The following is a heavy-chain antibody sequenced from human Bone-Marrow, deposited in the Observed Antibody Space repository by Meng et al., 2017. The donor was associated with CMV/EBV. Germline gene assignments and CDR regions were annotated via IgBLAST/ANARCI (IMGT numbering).Heavy chain of an antibody. CDR2: INPNSGDT. CDR1: GYTFTDYY. Sequence: ASVKVSCKASGYTFTDYYMHWVRQAPGQGLEWMGWINPNSGDTNYAQKFRGRVTMTRHTSISTAYMELSRLRSDDTAVYYCARDPVVPAALDYWGQGTLVTVSS. J-gene: IGHJ4*02. V-gene: IGHV1-2*02. D-gene: IGHD2-2*01. CDR3: ARDPVVPAALDY.